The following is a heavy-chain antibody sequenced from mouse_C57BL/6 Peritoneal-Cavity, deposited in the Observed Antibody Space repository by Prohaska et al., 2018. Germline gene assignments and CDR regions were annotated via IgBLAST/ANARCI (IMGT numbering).Heavy chain of an antibody. CDR1: GFNIKDYY. D-gene: IGHD2-2*01. V-gene: IGHV14-2*01. CDR2: MDLSDGET. J-gene: IGHJ3*01. Sequence: EVQLQQSGAELVKTGASVKLSCTASGFNIKDYYMHWVKHRTEQSLEWIGRMDLSDGETKKAPHFQGKATITADTSSNTAYLQLSSLTSEDTAVYYCAKWLGAWFAYWGQGTLVTVSA. CDR3: AKWLGAWFAY.